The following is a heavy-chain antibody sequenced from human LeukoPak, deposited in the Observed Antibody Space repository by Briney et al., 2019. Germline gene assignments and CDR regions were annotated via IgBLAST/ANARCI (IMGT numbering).Heavy chain of an antibody. CDR2: IKQDGSEK. CDR3: ARDTVSFGGVIAPFDY. CDR1: GFTFSSYW. D-gene: IGHD3-16*02. J-gene: IGHJ4*02. V-gene: IGHV3-7*01. Sequence: PGGSLRLSCVASGFTFSSYWMSWIRQAPGKGLEWVANIKQDGSEKYYVDSVKGRFTISRDNAKNSLYLQMNSLRAEDTAVYYCARDTVSFGGVIAPFDYWGQGTLVTVSS.